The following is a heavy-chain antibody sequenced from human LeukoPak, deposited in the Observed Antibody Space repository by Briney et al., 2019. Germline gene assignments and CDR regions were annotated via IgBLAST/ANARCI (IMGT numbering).Heavy chain of an antibody. J-gene: IGHJ6*02. V-gene: IGHV4-61*08. CDR2: IYYSGST. CDR3: ARVVLVPAAMPGFGYYYYGMDV. CDR1: GGSISSGDYY. D-gene: IGHD2-2*01. Sequence: PSETLSLTCTVSGGSISSGDYYWSWIRQPPGKGLEWIVYIYYSGSTNYNPSLKSRVTISVDTSKNQFSLKLSSVTAADTAVYYCARVVLVPAAMPGFGYYYYGMDVWGQGTTVTVSS.